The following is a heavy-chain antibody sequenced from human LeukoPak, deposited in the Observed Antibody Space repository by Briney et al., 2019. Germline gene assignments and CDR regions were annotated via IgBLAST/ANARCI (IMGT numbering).Heavy chain of an antibody. V-gene: IGHV3-21*01. J-gene: IGHJ4*02. CDR3: ARALSYSYGSMDF. CDR1: GFTFSSYS. CDR2: ISSGSKYI. Sequence: GGSLRLSCADSGFTFSSYSMNWVRQAPGKGLEWVSPISSGSKYIYNADSMKGRFTISRDNAKNSLYLQMNSLRAEDTAVYYCARALSYSYGSMDFWGQGTLVIVSS. D-gene: IGHD5-18*01.